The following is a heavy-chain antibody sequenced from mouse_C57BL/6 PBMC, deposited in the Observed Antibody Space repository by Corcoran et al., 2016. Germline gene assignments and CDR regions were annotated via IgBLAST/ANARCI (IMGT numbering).Heavy chain of an antibody. Sequence: QIQLVQSGPELKKPGEPVKISCKASGYTFTTYGMSWVKQAPGKGLTWMGWINTYSGVPTYADDFKGRFAFSLETSASTAYLQINNLKNEDTATYFCARYPYYYGSSNDYWGQGTTLTVSS. J-gene: IGHJ2*01. CDR2: INTYSGVP. D-gene: IGHD1-1*01. CDR1: GYTFTTYG. CDR3: ARYPYYYGSSNDY. V-gene: IGHV9-3*01.